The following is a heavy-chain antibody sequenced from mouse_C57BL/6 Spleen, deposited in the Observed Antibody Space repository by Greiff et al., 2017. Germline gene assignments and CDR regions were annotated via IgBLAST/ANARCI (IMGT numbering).Heavy chain of an antibody. V-gene: IGHV5-9-1*02. J-gene: IGHJ1*03. CDR2: ISSGGDYI. CDR3: TRDQGYYYGSRWYFDV. Sequence: EVKLVESGEGLVKPGGSLKLSCAASGFTFSSYAMSWVRQTPEKRLEWVAYISSGGDYIYYADTVKGRFTISRDNARNTLYLQMSSLKSEDTAMYYCTRDQGYYYGSRWYFDVWGTGTTVTVSS. CDR1: GFTFSSYA. D-gene: IGHD1-1*01.